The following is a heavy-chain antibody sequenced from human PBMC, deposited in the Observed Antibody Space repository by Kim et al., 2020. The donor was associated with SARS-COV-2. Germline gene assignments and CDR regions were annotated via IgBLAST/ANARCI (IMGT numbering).Heavy chain of an antibody. CDR3: AKVTVTSWYYYFDY. CDR2: IYNTGGTT. J-gene: IGHJ4*02. CDR1: GFTFSSYP. V-gene: IGHV3-23*03. D-gene: IGHD6-13*01. Sequence: GGSLRLSCVASGFTFSSYPMSWVRLAPGKGLEWVSLIYNTGGTTYYADSVKGRLTVSRDNSKNTMFLQMNSLRAEDTAIYYCAKVTVTSWYYYFDYWGLG.